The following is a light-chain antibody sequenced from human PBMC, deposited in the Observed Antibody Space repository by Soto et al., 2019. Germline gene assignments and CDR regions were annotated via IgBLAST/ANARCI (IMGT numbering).Light chain of an antibody. V-gene: IGLV2-14*01. CDR2: DVS. CDR3: RTNTSSFV. CDR1: SSDVGGYNY. Sequence: QSALTQPASVSGSPGQSITISCTGTSSDVGGYNYVSWYQQHPGKAPKLMIYDVSNRPSGVSNRVSGSKSGNTASLTISRLQAEAESDCYCRTNTSSFVFGGGTKLTVL. J-gene: IGLJ2*01.